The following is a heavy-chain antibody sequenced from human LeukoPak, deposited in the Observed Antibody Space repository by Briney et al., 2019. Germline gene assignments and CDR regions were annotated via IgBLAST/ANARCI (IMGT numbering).Heavy chain of an antibody. CDR1: GFTFSSYA. V-gene: IGHV3-21*01. CDR2: ISSSSSYI. D-gene: IGHD3-10*01. J-gene: IGHJ4*02. Sequence: GGSLRLSCAASGFTFSSYAMNWVRQAPGKGLEWVSSISSSSSYIYYADSVKGRFTISRDNAKNSLSLQMNGLRAEDTAVYYCARDHHLTRGLFDYWGQGTLVTVSS. CDR3: ARDHHLTRGLFDY.